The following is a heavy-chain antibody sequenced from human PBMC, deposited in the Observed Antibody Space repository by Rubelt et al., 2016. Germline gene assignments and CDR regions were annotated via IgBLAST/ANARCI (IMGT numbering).Heavy chain of an antibody. J-gene: IGHJ4*02. CDR1: GYTPPELS. D-gene: IGHD3-10*01. Sequence: QVQLVQSGAEVKKPGASVKVSCKVSGYTPPELSMHWVRQAPGKGLEWLGGFDPEDGETIYAQKFQVRVTVTWDTATETAYMELSSLRSGETAVYYCAKVQQNWFAMVRGVVNDYWGQGTLVTVSS. V-gene: IGHV1-24*01. CDR3: AKVQQNWFAMVRGVVNDY. CDR2: FDPEDGET.